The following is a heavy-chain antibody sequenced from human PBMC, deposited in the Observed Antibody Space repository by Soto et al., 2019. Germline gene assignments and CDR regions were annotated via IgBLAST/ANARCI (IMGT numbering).Heavy chain of an antibody. D-gene: IGHD6-13*01. Sequence: LGGSLRLSCAASGFTFSSYEMNWVRQAPGKGLEWVSYISSSGSTIYYADSVKGRFTISRDNAKNSMYLQMNSLRAEDTAVYYCARDFSSWYGAYYYNYGMSVWGQGPT. CDR1: GFTFSSYE. CDR3: ARDFSSWYGAYYYNYGMSV. CDR2: ISSSGSTI. V-gene: IGHV3-48*03. J-gene: IGHJ6*02.